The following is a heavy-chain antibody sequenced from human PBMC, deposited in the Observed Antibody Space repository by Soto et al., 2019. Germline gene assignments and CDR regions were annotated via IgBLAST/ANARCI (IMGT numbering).Heavy chain of an antibody. V-gene: IGHV4-59*01. CDR1: GGSISSYY. D-gene: IGHD3-10*01. Sequence: QVQLQESGPGLVKPSETLSLTCTVSGGSISSYYWSWIRQPPGKGLEWFGYIYYSGSTNYNPSLKSRVTISADTSKNQFSLKLSSVTAADTAVYYCARVWGGAFDFWGQGTMVTVSS. CDR3: ARVWGGAFDF. CDR2: IYYSGST. J-gene: IGHJ3*01.